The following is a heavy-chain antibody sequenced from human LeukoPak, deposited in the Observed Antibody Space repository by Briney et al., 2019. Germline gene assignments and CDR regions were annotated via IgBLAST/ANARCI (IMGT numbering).Heavy chain of an antibody. J-gene: IGHJ4*02. D-gene: IGHD6-13*01. Sequence: SGTLSLTCAVSGGSISSSNWWSWVRQPPGKGLEWIGEIYHSGSTNYNPSLKSRVTISVDKSKNQFSLKLSSVTAADTAVYYCARVVIAAATPSCYFDYWGQGTLVTVSS. CDR2: IYHSGST. CDR3: ARVVIAAATPSCYFDY. V-gene: IGHV4-4*02. CDR1: GGSISSSNW.